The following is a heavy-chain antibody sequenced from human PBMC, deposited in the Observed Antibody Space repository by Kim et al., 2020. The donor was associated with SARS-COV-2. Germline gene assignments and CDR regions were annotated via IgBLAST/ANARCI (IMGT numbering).Heavy chain of an antibody. CDR3: ARDDFGVVPQEI. V-gene: IGHV1-2*02. D-gene: IGHD3-3*01. Sequence: NYAQKVQGRVTMTRDTSISTAYMELSRLRSDDTAVYYCARDDFGVVPQEIWGQGTLVTVSS. J-gene: IGHJ4*02.